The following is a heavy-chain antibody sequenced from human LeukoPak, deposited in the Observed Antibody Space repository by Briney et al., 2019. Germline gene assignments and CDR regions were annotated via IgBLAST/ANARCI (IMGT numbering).Heavy chain of an antibody. CDR2: INPSGGST. CDR3: ARDGRGSYANTYYYYGMDV. V-gene: IGHV1-46*01. D-gene: IGHD1-26*01. Sequence: ASVKVSCKASGYTFTSYYMHWVRQAPGQGLEWMGIINPSGGSTSYAQKFQGRVTMTRDTSTSTVYMELSSLRSEDTAVYYCARDGRGSYANTYYYYGMDVWGQGATVTVSS. J-gene: IGHJ6*02. CDR1: GYTFTSYY.